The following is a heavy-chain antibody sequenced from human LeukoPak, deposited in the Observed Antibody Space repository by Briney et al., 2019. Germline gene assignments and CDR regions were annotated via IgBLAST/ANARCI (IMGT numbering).Heavy chain of an antibody. J-gene: IGHJ2*01. CDR2: INGDGRST. D-gene: IGHD2-2*01. Sequence: GGSLRLSCAASGFTFSNYWMHWVRQAPTKGLVWVSRINGDGRSTNYAHSVKGRFTISRDNAKNTLYLQMNSLRVEDTAIYYCTKGAVGQLPHPLYFDLWGRGTLVTVSS. CDR3: TKGAVGQLPHPLYFDL. V-gene: IGHV3-74*01. CDR1: GFTFSNYW.